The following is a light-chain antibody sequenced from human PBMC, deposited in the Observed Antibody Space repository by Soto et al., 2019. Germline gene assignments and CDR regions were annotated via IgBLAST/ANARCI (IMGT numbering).Light chain of an antibody. J-gene: IGLJ2*01. CDR3: AAWDDSLNGPV. V-gene: IGLV1-44*01. Sequence: QSVLTQPPSASGTPGQRVTISCSGSSSKIGSNTVNWYQQLPGTAPKLLIYSNNQRPSGVPDRFSGSKSGTSASLAISGLQSEDEAEYYCAAWDDSLNGPVFGGGTKLTVL. CDR2: SNN. CDR1: SSKIGSNT.